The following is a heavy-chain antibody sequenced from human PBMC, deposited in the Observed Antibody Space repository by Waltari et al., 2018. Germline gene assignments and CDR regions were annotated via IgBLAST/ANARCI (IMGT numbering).Heavy chain of an antibody. V-gene: IGHV3-15*01. J-gene: IGHJ4*02. CDR2: IKTKDVGGPP. CDR1: GITLSNVF. CDR3: AAPGEEVRGAQPFDY. Sequence: EVQLAESGGGLVKPEGSLRLSCAASGITLSNVFVSWVRQAPGKGLEWVARIKTKDVGGPPDYAAPIKGRFTISRDDSKSTVYLQLNSLKTEDTAVYYCAAPGEEVRGAQPFDYWGQGTLVTVSP.